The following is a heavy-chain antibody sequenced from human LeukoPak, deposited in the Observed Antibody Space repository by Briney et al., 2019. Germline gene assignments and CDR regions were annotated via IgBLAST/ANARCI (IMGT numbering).Heavy chain of an antibody. CDR3: ARDSHAYAYDF. D-gene: IGHD2-2*01. V-gene: IGHV1-46*01. J-gene: IGHJ4*02. CDR1: GYTFTTYY. Sequence: ASVKVSRKPSGYTFTTYYIHWVRQAPGQGLEWMGVIRPSDTYTNYAQKFQGRVTMTRDTSARTVYMELSSLRSADTAVYYCARDSHAYAYDFWGQGTLVTVSS. CDR2: IRPSDTYT.